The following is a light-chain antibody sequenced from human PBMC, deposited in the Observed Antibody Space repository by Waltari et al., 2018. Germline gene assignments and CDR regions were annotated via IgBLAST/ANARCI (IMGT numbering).Light chain of an antibody. CDR2: GAS. V-gene: IGKV3-20*01. CDR3: QQYGSSPT. CDR1: QSLGSSY. J-gene: IGKJ1*01. Sequence: EIVLTQSPGTLSLSPGDSATLSCRASQSLGSSYLAWYQQKPGQAPRLLIYGASSRVTGIPDRCSGSGSGTDFTLTISRLEPEDFAVYSCQQYGSSPTFGQGTRVEIK.